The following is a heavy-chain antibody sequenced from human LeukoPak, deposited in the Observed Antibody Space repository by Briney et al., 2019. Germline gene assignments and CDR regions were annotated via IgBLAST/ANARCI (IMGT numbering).Heavy chain of an antibody. CDR2: INHSGST. CDR3: ARHYGP. D-gene: IGHD3-16*01. Sequence: KGLEWIGEINHSGSTNYNPSLKSRVTISVDTSKNQFSLKLTSVTAADTAVYYCARHYGPWGQGTLVTVSS. V-gene: IGHV4-34*01. J-gene: IGHJ5*02.